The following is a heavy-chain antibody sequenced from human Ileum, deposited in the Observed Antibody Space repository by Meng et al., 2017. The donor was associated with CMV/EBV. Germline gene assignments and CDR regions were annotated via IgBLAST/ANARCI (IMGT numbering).Heavy chain of an antibody. Sequence: QGQPQESGLGLVKPSATLARTCPGSGAHHKDYYWGWVRQPAGKGLEWIGRILATGTTNYNPSLKSRVTMSVDTSKNQFSLKLTSVTAADTAVYFCARERFDPWGQGTLVTVSS. V-gene: IGHV4-4*07. CDR2: ILATGTT. CDR1: GAHHKDYY. J-gene: IGHJ5*02. CDR3: ARERFDP.